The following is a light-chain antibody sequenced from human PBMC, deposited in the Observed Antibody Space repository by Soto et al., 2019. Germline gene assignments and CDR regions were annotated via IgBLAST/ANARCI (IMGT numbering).Light chain of an antibody. CDR1: QSVSSN. J-gene: IGKJ4*01. Sequence: EIVMTQSPATLSVSPGERATLSCRASQSVSSNLAWYQQKPGQPPRLLIYGASTRATGIPARFSGSGSGTEFTLTIGSLQSEDFAVYYCQQYDSWPLTFGGGTKVEIK. CDR3: QQYDSWPLT. CDR2: GAS. V-gene: IGKV3-15*01.